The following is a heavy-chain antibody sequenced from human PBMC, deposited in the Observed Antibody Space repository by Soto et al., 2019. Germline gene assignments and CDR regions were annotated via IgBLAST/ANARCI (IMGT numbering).Heavy chain of an antibody. J-gene: IGHJ5*02. CDR3: ARGGYYDFWSGYYLYWFDP. D-gene: IGHD3-3*01. Sequence: QVQLVQSGAEVKKPGASVKVSCKASGYTFTSYGISWVRQAPGQGLEWMGWISAYNGNTNYAQKLQGRVTMTTDTSTSTAYRELRSLRSDDTAVYYCARGGYYDFWSGYYLYWFDPWGQGTLVTVSS. CDR2: ISAYNGNT. V-gene: IGHV1-18*04. CDR1: GYTFTSYG.